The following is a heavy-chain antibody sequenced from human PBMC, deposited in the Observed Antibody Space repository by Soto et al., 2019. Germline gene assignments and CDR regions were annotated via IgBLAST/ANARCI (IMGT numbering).Heavy chain of an antibody. CDR1: CASISSSY. CDR2: VHHSGNT. J-gene: IGHJ3*02. D-gene: IGHD3-22*01. CDR3: ARGYYDSNGQSNTFDI. V-gene: IGHV4-59*01. Sequence: SETLSLTCTVSCASISSSYWSWLRQSPGKGLEWIGHVHHSGNTNYNPSLKSRVTMSVDTSRNQFSVKLRSVTTADTAVYYCARGYYDSNGQSNTFDIWGQGTMVTVS.